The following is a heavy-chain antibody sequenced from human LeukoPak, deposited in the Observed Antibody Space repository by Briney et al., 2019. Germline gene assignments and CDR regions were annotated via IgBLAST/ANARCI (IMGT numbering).Heavy chain of an antibody. CDR3: ARNHFNQNVFDV. CDR1: GFTFTDYA. D-gene: IGHD1-14*01. V-gene: IGHV3-30*01. J-gene: IGHJ3*01. Sequence: PGRSLRLSCAASGFTFTDYAFHWVRQAPGKGLEWVTITSYSGESYADSVRGRSAISRDNSKNTVYLQMDSLRADDTAMYYCARNHFNQNVFDVWGQGTMVTVSS. CDR2: TSYSGE.